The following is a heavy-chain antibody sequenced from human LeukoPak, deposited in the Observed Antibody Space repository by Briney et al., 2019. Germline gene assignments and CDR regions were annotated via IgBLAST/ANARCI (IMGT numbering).Heavy chain of an antibody. J-gene: IGHJ4*02. CDR2: VSSNDGRT. D-gene: IGHD3-16*01. CDR3: AKGRISGGEDY. V-gene: IGHV3-23*01. Sequence: GGSLLLSCAASGFPFTTYPMSWVRPAPGKGLDWVSLVSSNDGRTYYADSVQGRFIISRDNSKNMLYLDMHNLRAEDTAIYYCAKGRISGGEDYWGQGTLVTVSS. CDR1: GFPFTTYP.